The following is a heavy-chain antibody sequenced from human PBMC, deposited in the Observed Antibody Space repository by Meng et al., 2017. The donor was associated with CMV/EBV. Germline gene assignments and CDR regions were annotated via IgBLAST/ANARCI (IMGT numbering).Heavy chain of an antibody. Sequence: GESLKISCAASEFTFSSFGMHWVRQAPGKGLEWVAVISYDGSNKYYADSVKGRFTISRDNSKNTLYLQMNSLRAEDTAVYYCAKDKQYYDSSGWIDYWGQGTLVTVSS. CDR1: EFTFSSFG. CDR2: ISYDGSNK. CDR3: AKDKQYYDSSGWIDY. V-gene: IGHV3-30*19. J-gene: IGHJ4*02. D-gene: IGHD3-22*01.